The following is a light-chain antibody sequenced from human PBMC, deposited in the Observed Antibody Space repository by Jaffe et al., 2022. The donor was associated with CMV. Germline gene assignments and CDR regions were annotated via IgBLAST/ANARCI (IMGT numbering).Light chain of an antibody. CDR2: SAS. Sequence: DIHLTQSPSSLSAFVGDRITITCRASQSISTFLNWYQQKPGTAPRLLMYSASSLQSGVPSRFSGSGSATDFSLTISSLQPEDFATYYCQQSFTSPRTFGQGTKVEIK. V-gene: IGKV1-39*01. CDR3: QQSFTSPRT. J-gene: IGKJ1*01. CDR1: QSISTF.